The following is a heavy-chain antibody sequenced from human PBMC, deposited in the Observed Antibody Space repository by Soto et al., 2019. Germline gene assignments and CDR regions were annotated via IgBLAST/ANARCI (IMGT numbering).Heavy chain of an antibody. CDR2: IYPGDSDT. Sequence: GESLKISCKGSGYSFTSYWIGWVRQMPGKGLEWMGIIYPGDSDTRYSPSFQGQVTISADKSISTAYLQWSGLKASDTAMYYCAGCPLGYCSGGSCYACAFDIWGQGTMVTVSS. V-gene: IGHV5-51*01. J-gene: IGHJ3*02. D-gene: IGHD2-15*01. CDR1: GYSFTSYW. CDR3: AGCPLGYCSGGSCYACAFDI.